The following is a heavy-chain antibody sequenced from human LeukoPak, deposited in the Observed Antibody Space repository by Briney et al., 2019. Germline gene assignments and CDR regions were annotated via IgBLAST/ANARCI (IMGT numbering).Heavy chain of an antibody. J-gene: IGHJ3*02. D-gene: IGHD3-16*02. CDR2: IYYSGNT. CDR3: AKALSVYNAFDI. V-gene: IGHV4-39*07. Sequence: SETLSLTCTVSGGSISSSTYFWGWIRQPPGKGLEWIGTIYYSGNTYYNPSLKSRVTISVDTSKNQFSLKLSSVTAADTAVYYCAKALSVYNAFDIWGQGTMVTVSS. CDR1: GGSISSSTYF.